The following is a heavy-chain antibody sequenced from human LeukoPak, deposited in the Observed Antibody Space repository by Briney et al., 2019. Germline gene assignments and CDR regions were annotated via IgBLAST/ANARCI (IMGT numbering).Heavy chain of an antibody. CDR1: GGSISSTSNY. Sequence: SETLSLTCSVSGGSISSTSNYWGWIRQAPGKGLEWIGSMYYSGNTYYNPSHKSRVTISVDTSKSQFSLKLDSVTAADTAVYYCARSDGSGSYPAHLFDYWGQGTLVTVSS. CDR3: ARSDGSGSYPAHLFDY. J-gene: IGHJ4*02. D-gene: IGHD3-10*01. CDR2: MYYSGNT. V-gene: IGHV4-39*01.